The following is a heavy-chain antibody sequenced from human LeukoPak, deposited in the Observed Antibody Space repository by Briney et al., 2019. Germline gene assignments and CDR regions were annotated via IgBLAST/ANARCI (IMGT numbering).Heavy chain of an antibody. CDR2: IYYSGST. V-gene: IGHV4-59*01. CDR3: GRVSGYHWESFYDY. CDR1: GGSISSYY. Sequence: SETLSLTCTVSGGSISSYYWSWIRQPPGKGLEWIGYIYYSGSTNYNPSLKSRVTISVDTSKNQFSLKLRSVTAADTAVYYCGRVSGYHWESFYDYWGQGTLVTVSS. D-gene: IGHD5-12*01. J-gene: IGHJ4*02.